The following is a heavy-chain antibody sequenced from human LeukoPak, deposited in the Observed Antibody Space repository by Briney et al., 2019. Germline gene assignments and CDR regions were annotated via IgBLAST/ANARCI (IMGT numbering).Heavy chain of an antibody. D-gene: IGHD3-16*01. CDR2: IYSGGST. CDR1: GFTVSSNY. V-gene: IGHV3-66*01. CDR3: ARGVGDSYVDY. J-gene: IGHJ4*02. Sequence: GGSLRLSCAASGFTVSSNYMSWIRQAPGKGLEWVSVIYSGGSTYYADSVKGRFTISRDNSKNALYLQMNSLRAEDTAVYYCARGVGDSYVDYWGQGTLVTVSS.